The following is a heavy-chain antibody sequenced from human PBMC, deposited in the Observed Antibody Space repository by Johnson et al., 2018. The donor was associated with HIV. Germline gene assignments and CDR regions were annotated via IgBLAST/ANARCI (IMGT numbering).Heavy chain of an antibody. D-gene: IGHD5-12*01. J-gene: IGHJ4*03. CDR2: IRYDGSNK. V-gene: IGHV3-30*02. Sequence: QVQPVESGGGAAQPAGPLRPSCAASGLTLSSYGMHWVRQAPGQGPDWVACIRYDGSNKDYADPVKGRFTITRDNSRNTLYLQMNSLRPEDTAVYYCANGDDDGFWGRGTLVTVSS. CDR1: GLTLSSYG. CDR3: ANGDDDGF.